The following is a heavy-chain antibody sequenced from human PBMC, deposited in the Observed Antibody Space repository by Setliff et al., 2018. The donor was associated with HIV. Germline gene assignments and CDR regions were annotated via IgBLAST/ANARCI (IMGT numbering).Heavy chain of an antibody. D-gene: IGHD3-3*01. Sequence: KTSETLSLTCAVSGGSISSNKWWSWVRQPPGKGLEWIGEIYHSGSTEYSPSLKSRVTISVDKSKNQFSLNLTSVTAADTAVYYCARGGAFWSGYYGFDYWGQGTLVTVSS. V-gene: IGHV4-4*02. J-gene: IGHJ4*02. CDR2: IYHSGST. CDR3: ARGGAFWSGYYGFDY. CDR1: GGSISSNKW.